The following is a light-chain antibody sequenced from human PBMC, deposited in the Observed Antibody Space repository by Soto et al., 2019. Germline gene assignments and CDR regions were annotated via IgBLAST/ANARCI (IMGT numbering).Light chain of an antibody. J-gene: IGKJ5*01. CDR2: DAS. CDR3: QQRSNWPIT. V-gene: IGKV3D-11*01. Sequence: IVLSNSPATVSFSPWSRSTLSFRASQGVSSFLAWYQQKPGQAPGLLIYDASNRATGIPARFSGSGPGTDFTLTISSLEPEDFAVYYCQQRSNWPITFGQGTRLEIK. CDR1: QGVSSF.